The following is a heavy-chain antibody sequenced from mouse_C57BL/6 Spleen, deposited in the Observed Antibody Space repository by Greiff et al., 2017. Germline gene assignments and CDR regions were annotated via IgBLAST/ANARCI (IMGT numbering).Heavy chain of an antibody. CDR2: IYPGDGDT. Sequence: QVQLQQSGPELVKPGASVKISCKASGYAFSSSWMNWVKQRPGKGLEWIGRIYPGDGDTNYNGKFKGKATLTADKSSSTAYMQLSSLTSEDSAVYFCARDDYDNYFDYWGQGTTLTVSS. D-gene: IGHD2-4*01. CDR1: GYAFSSSW. V-gene: IGHV1-82*01. J-gene: IGHJ2*01. CDR3: ARDDYDNYFDY.